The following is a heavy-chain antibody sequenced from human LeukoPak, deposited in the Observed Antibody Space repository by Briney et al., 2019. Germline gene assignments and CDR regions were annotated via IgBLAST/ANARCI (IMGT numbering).Heavy chain of an antibody. CDR2: IYYSGST. V-gene: IGHV4-61*08. CDR3: AREAPLGYYYYGMDV. Sequence: SETLSLTCAVSGGSISSGGYSWSWIRQPPGKGLEWIGYIYYSGSTNYNPSLKSRVTISVDTSKNQFSLKLSSVTAADTAMYYCAREAPLGYYYYGMDVWGQGTTVTVSS. J-gene: IGHJ6*02. CDR1: GGSISSGGYS.